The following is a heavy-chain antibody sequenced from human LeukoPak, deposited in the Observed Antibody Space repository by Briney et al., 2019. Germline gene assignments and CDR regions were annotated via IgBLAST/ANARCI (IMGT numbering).Heavy chain of an antibody. J-gene: IGHJ5*02. CDR1: GGSISSYY. CDR2: IYYSGSP. CDR3: ARLASSPIHYYDSSGYFGWFDP. D-gene: IGHD3-22*01. V-gene: IGHV4-59*08. Sequence: PSVPLSLTCTVSGGSISSYYWSWIRQPPGKGLEWIGYIYYSGSPNYTHSLKSRFTISVDTSKHQYSLKLRPVTAADTAEYYRARLASSPIHYYDSSGYFGWFDPWGQGTLVTVSS.